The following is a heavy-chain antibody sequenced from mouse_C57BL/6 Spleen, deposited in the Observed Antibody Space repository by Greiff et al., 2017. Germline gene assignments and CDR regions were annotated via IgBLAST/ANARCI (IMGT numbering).Heavy chain of an antibody. CDR1: GFTFSSYT. CDR2: ISGGGGNT. Sequence: EVKLVESGGGLVKPGGSLKLSCAASGFTFSSYTMSWVRQTPEKRLEWVATISGGGGNTYYPDSVKGRFTISRDNAKNTLYLQMSSLRSEDTALYYCARQSIYSFDYWGQGTTLTVSS. J-gene: IGHJ2*01. CDR3: ARQSIYSFDY. V-gene: IGHV5-9*01.